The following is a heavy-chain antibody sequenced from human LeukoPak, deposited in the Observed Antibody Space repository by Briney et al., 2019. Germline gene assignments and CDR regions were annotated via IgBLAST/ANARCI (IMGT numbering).Heavy chain of an antibody. CDR2: IWYDGSNK. Sequence: GGSLRLSCAASGFTFSSYGMHWVRQAPGKGLEWVAVIWYDGSNKYYADSVKGRFTISRDNSKNTLYLQMNSLRAEDTAVYYCARESKRVGATKVFDYWGQGTLVTVSS. J-gene: IGHJ4*02. V-gene: IGHV3-33*01. CDR1: GFTFSSYG. D-gene: IGHD1-26*01. CDR3: ARESKRVGATKVFDY.